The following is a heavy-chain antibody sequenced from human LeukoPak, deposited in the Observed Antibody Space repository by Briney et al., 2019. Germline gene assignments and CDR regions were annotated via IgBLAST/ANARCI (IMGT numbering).Heavy chain of an antibody. J-gene: IGHJ4*02. Sequence: GGSLRLSCAASGFTVSSNYMSWVRQAPGKGLEWVSVIYSGGSTYYADSVKGRFIISRDNAKNSLYLQMNSLRVEDTAVYYCLRGDRRDYWGQGTLVTVSS. CDR2: IYSGGST. V-gene: IGHV3-53*01. CDR1: GFTVSSNY. CDR3: LRGDRRDY.